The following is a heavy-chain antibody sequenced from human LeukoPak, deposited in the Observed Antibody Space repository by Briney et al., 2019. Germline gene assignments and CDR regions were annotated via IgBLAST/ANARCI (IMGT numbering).Heavy chain of an antibody. Sequence: GRSLRLSCAASGFTFSSYAKHWVRQAPGKGLEWVAVISYDGSNKYYADSVKGRFTISRDNSKNTLYLRMNSLRAEDTALYFCAKKAQYNGNYPLDYWGQGTLVTVSS. J-gene: IGHJ4*02. CDR1: GFTFSSYA. V-gene: IGHV3-30-3*02. D-gene: IGHD1-26*01. CDR2: ISYDGSNK. CDR3: AKKAQYNGNYPLDY.